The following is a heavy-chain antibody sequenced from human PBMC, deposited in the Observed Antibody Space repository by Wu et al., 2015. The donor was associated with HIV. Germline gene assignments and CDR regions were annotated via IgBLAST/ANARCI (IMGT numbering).Heavy chain of an antibody. V-gene: IGHV1-18*01. CDR2: ISAYDGNT. CDR1: GGNFLSYS. J-gene: IGHJ6*02. D-gene: IGHD6-19*01. CDR3: VRDQQWPAEYYNYYGMDV. Sequence: QVQLVQSGAEVKRPESSVKVSCKASGGNFLSYSFTWVRQAPGQGLEWMGWISAYDGNTNYAQKFQGRVTMTTDTPTSTAYMELRSLRFDDTAVYYCVRDQQWPAEYYNYYGMDVWGQGTTVTVSS.